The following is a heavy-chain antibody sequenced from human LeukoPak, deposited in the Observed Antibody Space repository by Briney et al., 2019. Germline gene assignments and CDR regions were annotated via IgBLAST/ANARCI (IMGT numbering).Heavy chain of an antibody. D-gene: IGHD2-21*02. CDR1: GGSFSGYY. V-gene: IGHV4-34*01. CDR2: IHHSGST. CDR3: AGDVMSTALDAFDV. Sequence: SETLSLTCAVYGGSFSGYYWTWIRQPPGKGLEWIGEIHHSGSTNYNPSLKSRVTISVDKSKNQFSLKPSSVTAADTAVYYCAGDVMSTALDAFDVWGQGTMVTVSS. J-gene: IGHJ3*01.